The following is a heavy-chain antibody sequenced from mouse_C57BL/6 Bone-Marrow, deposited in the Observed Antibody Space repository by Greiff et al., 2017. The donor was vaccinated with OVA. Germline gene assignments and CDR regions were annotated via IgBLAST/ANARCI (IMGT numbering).Heavy chain of an antibody. CDR1: GYTFTSYG. V-gene: IGHV1-81*01. Sequence: VQRVESGAELARPGASVKLSCKASGYTFTSYGISWVKQRTGQGLEWIGEIYPRSGNTYYNEKFKGKATLTADKSSSTAYMELRSLTSEDSAVYFCARPSWYAMDYGGQGTSVTVSS. CDR2: IYPRSGNT. D-gene: IGHD3-1*01. CDR3: ARPSWYAMDY. J-gene: IGHJ4*01.